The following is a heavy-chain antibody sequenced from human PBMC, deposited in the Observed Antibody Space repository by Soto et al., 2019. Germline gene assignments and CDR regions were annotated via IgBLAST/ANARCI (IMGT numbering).Heavy chain of an antibody. J-gene: IGHJ2*01. Sequence: QVQLVESGGGVVQPGRSLRLSCAASGFTFSSYGMHWVRQAPGKGLEWVAVISYDGSNKYYADSVKGQFTISRDNSKNTLYLEMNSLRPEDTAVYYCAKQTGTHYWYFDLWGRGTLVTVSS. CDR3: AKQTGTHYWYFDL. V-gene: IGHV3-30*18. CDR1: GFTFSSYG. D-gene: IGHD3-9*01. CDR2: ISYDGSNK.